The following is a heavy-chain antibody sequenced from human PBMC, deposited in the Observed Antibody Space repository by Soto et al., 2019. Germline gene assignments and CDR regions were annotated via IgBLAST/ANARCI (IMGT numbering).Heavy chain of an antibody. CDR3: AKEYSTSFDY. D-gene: IGHD6-6*01. V-gene: IGHV3-23*01. CDR1: GFTFKESA. Sequence: PGGSLRLSCAASGFTFKESAMNWVRQAPGKGLEWVASISDTGASTWYADSVKGRFTISSDNSKNTLYLQMNGLRADDTAVYYCAKEYSTSFDYWGQGTPVTVSS. J-gene: IGHJ4*02. CDR2: ISDTGAST.